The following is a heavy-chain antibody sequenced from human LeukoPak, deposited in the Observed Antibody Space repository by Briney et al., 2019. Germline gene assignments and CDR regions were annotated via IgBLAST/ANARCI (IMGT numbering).Heavy chain of an antibody. V-gene: IGHV3-7*01. D-gene: IGHD3-22*01. CDR3: ARDHYYESSGYYAYYYMDV. CDR2: IKQDGSEK. Sequence: GGSLGLSCAASGFRFSTYWMSWVRQAPGKGLEWVANIKQDGSEKYYVDSVKGRFTISRDNAKNSLYLQMNSLRAEDTAVYYCARDHYYESSGYYAYYYMDVWGKGTTVTVSS. J-gene: IGHJ6*03. CDR1: GFRFSTYW.